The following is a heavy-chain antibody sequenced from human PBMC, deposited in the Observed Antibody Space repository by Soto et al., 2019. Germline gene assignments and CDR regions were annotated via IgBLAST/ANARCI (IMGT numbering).Heavy chain of an antibody. J-gene: IGHJ4*02. CDR2: ISSDGVST. Sequence: GGSLRLSCSVSGFTFSTYAMHWVRQAPGKGLQYVSSISSDGVSTYYTDSVKGRFAISRDNSKNTLDLQMSSLRAEDTAVYYCVKDRWVDYWGQGTLLTVSS. CDR3: VKDRWVDY. CDR1: GFTFSTYA. D-gene: IGHD6-13*01. V-gene: IGHV3-64D*06.